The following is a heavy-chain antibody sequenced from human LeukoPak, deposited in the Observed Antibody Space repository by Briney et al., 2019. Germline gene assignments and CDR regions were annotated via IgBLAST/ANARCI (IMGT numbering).Heavy chain of an antibody. Sequence: PGGSLRLSCSASGFTFSTYWMSWVRQAPGKGLEWVANMRRDGNEIYYLDSVKGRFTISRDNAKNSLYLQMNSLRAEDTAVYYCASRGGYYDSSGYYYDDFDYWGQGTLVTVSS. V-gene: IGHV3-7*03. J-gene: IGHJ4*02. CDR2: MRRDGNEI. CDR1: GFTFSTYW. CDR3: ASRGGYYDSSGYYYDDFDY. D-gene: IGHD3-22*01.